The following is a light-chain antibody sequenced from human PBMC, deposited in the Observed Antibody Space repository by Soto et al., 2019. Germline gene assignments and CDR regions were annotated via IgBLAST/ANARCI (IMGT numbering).Light chain of an antibody. Sequence: EIVLTQYPGTLSLSPGERATLSCRAIQILTNSFIAWYQQKPGQAPRLLIYDTSSRATGIPDRFSGSGSGTDFTLTISRLEPEDSAVYYCQQYGSSPTWTFGQGTKVDIK. CDR2: DTS. V-gene: IGKV3-20*01. J-gene: IGKJ1*01. CDR1: QILTNSF. CDR3: QQYGSSPTWT.